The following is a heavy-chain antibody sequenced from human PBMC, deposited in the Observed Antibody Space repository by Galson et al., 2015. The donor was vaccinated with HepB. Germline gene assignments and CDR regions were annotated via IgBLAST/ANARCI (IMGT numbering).Heavy chain of an antibody. CDR1: GYTFTSYG. CDR3: ARGAPDGYLLDY. J-gene: IGHJ4*02. Sequence: SVKVSCKASGYTFTSYGISWVRQAPGQGLEWMGRIIPILGIVNYAQKFQGRVTITADKSTSTAYMELSSLRSEDTAVYYCARGAPDGYLLDYWGQGTLVTVSS. V-gene: IGHV1-69*04. D-gene: IGHD5-24*01. CDR2: IIPILGIV.